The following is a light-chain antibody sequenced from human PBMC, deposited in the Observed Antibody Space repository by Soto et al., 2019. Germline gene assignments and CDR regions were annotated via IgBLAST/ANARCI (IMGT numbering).Light chain of an antibody. Sequence: GDRVTITCRASQSISSWLAWYQQKPGKAPKLLIYDASSLESGVPSRFSGSGSGTEFTLTISSLQPDDFATYYCQQYNSYPWTLGQGTKVEIK. J-gene: IGKJ1*01. V-gene: IGKV1-5*01. CDR3: QQYNSYPWT. CDR2: DAS. CDR1: QSISSW.